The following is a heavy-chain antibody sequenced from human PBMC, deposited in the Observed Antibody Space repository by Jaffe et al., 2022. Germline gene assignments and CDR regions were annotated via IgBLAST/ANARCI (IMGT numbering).Heavy chain of an antibody. D-gene: IGHD6-19*01. Sequence: QVQLQESGPGLVKPSETLSLTCTVSGGSISSYYWSWIRQPPGKGLEWIGYIYYSGSTNYNPSLKSRVTISVDTSKNQFSLKLSSVTAADTAVYYCARTLTEYSSGWANWYFDLWGRGTLVTVSS. V-gene: IGHV4-59*01. CDR1: GGSISSYY. J-gene: IGHJ2*01. CDR3: ARTLTEYSSGWANWYFDL. CDR2: IYYSGST.